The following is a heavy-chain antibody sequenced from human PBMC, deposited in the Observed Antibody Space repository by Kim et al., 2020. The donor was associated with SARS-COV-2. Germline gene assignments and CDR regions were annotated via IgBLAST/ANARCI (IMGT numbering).Heavy chain of an antibody. Sequence: GGSLRLSCAASGFTFSSYGMHWVRQAPGKGLEWVAVISYDGSNKYYADSVKGRFTISRDNSKNTLYLQMNSLRAEDTAVYYCAKDTGVGDYDILTGYPNWFDPWGQGTLVTVSS. D-gene: IGHD3-9*01. CDR2: ISYDGSNK. CDR1: GFTFSSYG. V-gene: IGHV3-30*18. CDR3: AKDTGVGDYDILTGYPNWFDP. J-gene: IGHJ5*02.